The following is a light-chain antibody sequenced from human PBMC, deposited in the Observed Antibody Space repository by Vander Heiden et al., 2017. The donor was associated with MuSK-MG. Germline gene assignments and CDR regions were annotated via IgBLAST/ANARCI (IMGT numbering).Light chain of an antibody. J-gene: IGKJ1*01. CDR1: QSVLFIPNNKNY. V-gene: IGKV4-1*01. Sequence: DIVLTTSPDSLAVSLGGRAIITAKSSQSVLFIPNNKNYLAWYQQKPRQPPRLLMYWASTLEPGVPYRFSGSGSGTDFTLTINSLQAEDVALYYCQQYHTPPYTFGQGTKVEVK. CDR3: QQYHTPPYT. CDR2: WAS.